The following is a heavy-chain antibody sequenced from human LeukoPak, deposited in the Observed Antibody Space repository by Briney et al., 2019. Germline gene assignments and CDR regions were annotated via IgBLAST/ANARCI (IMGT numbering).Heavy chain of an antibody. Sequence: GRSLRLSCAASGFTFSSYGMHWVRQAPGKGLEWVAVISYDGSNKYYADSVKGRFTISRDNSKNTLYLQMNSLRAEDTAVYYCAKGFGRRTSPENVLRYFDWLLPPLGYWGQGTLVTVSS. CDR2: ISYDGSNK. J-gene: IGHJ4*02. CDR3: AKGFGRRTSPENVLRYFDWLLPPLGY. V-gene: IGHV3-30*18. CDR1: GFTFSSYG. D-gene: IGHD3-9*01.